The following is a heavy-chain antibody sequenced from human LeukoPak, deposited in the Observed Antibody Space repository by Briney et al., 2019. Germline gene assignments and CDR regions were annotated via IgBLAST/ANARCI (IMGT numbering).Heavy chain of an antibody. CDR1: GGTFSSYA. J-gene: IGHJ6*02. D-gene: IGHD2-2*01. CDR2: IIPILGIA. V-gene: IGHV1-69*04. Sequence: ASVKVSCKASGGTFSSYAISWVRQAPGQGLEWMGRIIPILGIANYAQKFQGRVTITADKSTSTAYMELSSLRSEDTAVYYCARCTSCPFYGMDVWGQGTTVTVSS. CDR3: ARCTSCPFYGMDV.